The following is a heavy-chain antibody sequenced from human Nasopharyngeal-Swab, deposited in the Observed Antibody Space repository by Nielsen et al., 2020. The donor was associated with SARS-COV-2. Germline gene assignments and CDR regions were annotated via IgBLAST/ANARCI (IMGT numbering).Heavy chain of an antibody. CDR1: GYTFTSYG. V-gene: IGHV1-18*01. J-gene: IGHJ3*02. D-gene: IGHD3-10*01. CDR3: ARGGGASILWFGELGQTAFDI. Sequence: ASVKVSCKASGYTFTSYGIIWVRQAPGQGLEWMGWISGYNGNTNYAQKLQGRVTMTTDTSTRTAYMELRRLRADDTAVYYGARGGGASILWFGELGQTAFDIWGQGTMVTVSS. CDR2: ISGYNGNT.